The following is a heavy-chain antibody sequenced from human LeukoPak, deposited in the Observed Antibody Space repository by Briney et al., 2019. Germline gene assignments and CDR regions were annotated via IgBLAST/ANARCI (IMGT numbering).Heavy chain of an antibody. V-gene: IGHV3-9*01. CDR3: ARDGRDYYYYMDV. CDR2: ISWNSGSI. J-gene: IGHJ6*03. Sequence: GGSLRLSCAASGFTFDDYAMHWVRQAPGKGLEWVSGISWNSGSIGYADSVKGRFTISRDNAKNSLYLQMDSLRAEDTAVYYCARDGRDYYYYMDVWGKGTTVTVSS. CDR1: GFTFDDYA.